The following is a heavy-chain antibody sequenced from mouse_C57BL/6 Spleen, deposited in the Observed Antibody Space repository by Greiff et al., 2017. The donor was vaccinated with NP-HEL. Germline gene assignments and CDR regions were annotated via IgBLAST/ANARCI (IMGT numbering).Heavy chain of an antibody. Sequence: QVQLKESGAELARPGASVKMSCKASGYTFTSYTMHWVKQRPGQGLEWIGYINPSSGYTKYNQKFKDKATLTADKSSSTAYMQLSSLTSEDSAVYYCARGSSYDWYFDVWGTGTTVTVSS. J-gene: IGHJ1*03. CDR2: INPSSGYT. V-gene: IGHV1-4*01. CDR3: ARGSSYDWYFDV. CDR1: GYTFTSYT. D-gene: IGHD1-1*01.